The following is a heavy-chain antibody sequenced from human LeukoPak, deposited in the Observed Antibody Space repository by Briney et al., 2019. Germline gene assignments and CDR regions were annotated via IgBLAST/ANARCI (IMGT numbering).Heavy chain of an antibody. J-gene: IGHJ4*02. V-gene: IGHV3-48*03. CDR1: GFTFSTYE. Sequence: HPGGSLRLPCAASGFTFSTYEMNWVRQAPGRGLEWVSYISSGGSTTYYADSVKGRLTISRDNAKNSLYLQMNNLRGDDTAVYYCARRYCSSTSCTLDYWGQGTQVTVSS. CDR3: ARRYCSSTSCTLDY. CDR2: ISSGGSTT. D-gene: IGHD2-2*01.